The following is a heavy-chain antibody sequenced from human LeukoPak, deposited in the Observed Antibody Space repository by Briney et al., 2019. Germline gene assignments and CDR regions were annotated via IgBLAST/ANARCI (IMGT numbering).Heavy chain of an antibody. CDR2: ISSSGSTI. V-gene: IGHV3-48*03. Sequence: AGGSPRLSCAASGFTFSSYEMNWVRQAPGKGLEWVSYISSSGSTIYYADSVKGRFTISRDNAKNSLYLQMNSLRAEDTAVYYCARDYSSSWVQAFDYWGQGTLVTVSS. J-gene: IGHJ4*02. CDR3: ARDYSSSWVQAFDY. D-gene: IGHD6-13*01. CDR1: GFTFSSYE.